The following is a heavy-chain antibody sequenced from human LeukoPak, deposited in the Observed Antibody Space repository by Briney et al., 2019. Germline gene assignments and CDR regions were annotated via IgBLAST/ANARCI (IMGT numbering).Heavy chain of an antibody. J-gene: IGHJ4*02. V-gene: IGHV3-23*01. CDR1: GFTFSSYS. Sequence: GGSLRLSCAASGFTFSSYSMSWVRQAPGKGLEWVSAISGGGGSTYYADSVKGRFTISRDNSKNTLYLQMNSLRAEDTAVYYCAKDIPAYYYDSSGYYSEYFDYWGQGTLVTVSS. CDR3: AKDIPAYYYDSSGYYSEYFDY. D-gene: IGHD3-22*01. CDR2: ISGGGGST.